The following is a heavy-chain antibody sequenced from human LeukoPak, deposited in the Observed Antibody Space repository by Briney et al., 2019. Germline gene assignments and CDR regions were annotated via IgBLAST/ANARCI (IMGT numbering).Heavy chain of an antibody. Sequence: SETLCLTCTVSGGSISSGGYYWSWIRQPPGKDLEWIVYIYHSGSTYYNPSLKSRVTISVDRSKNQFSLKLSSVTAADTAVYYCARAKSIAARPADFDYWGQGTLVTVSS. CDR2: IYHSGST. CDR3: ARAKSIAARPADFDY. D-gene: IGHD6-6*01. V-gene: IGHV4-30-2*01. CDR1: GGSISSGGYY. J-gene: IGHJ4*02.